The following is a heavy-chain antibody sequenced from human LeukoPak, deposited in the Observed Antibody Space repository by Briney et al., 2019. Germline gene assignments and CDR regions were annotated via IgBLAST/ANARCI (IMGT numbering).Heavy chain of an antibody. Sequence: ASVKVSCKASGGTFSSYAISWVRQAPGQGLEWMGRINPNSGGTNYAQKFQGRVTMTRDTSISTAYMELSRLRSDDTAVYYCAIDRGRYCSSTSCYNYYYMDVWGKGTTVTVSS. CDR1: GGTFSSYA. CDR2: INPNSGGT. CDR3: AIDRGRYCSSTSCYNYYYMDV. D-gene: IGHD2-2*02. V-gene: IGHV1-2*06. J-gene: IGHJ6*03.